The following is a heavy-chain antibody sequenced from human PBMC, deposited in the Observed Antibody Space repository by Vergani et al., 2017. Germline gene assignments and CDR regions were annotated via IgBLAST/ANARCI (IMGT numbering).Heavy chain of an antibody. CDR3: ARDPNWNYDACFDY. CDR1: GFTFSCYS. Sequence: VQLVESGGGLVKPGGSLRLSCAASGFTFSCYSMNWVRQAPGKGLEWVSSISSSSSYIYYADSVKGRFTISRDNAKNSLYLQMNSLRAEDTAVYYCARDPNWNYDACFDYWGQGTLVTVSS. CDR2: ISSSSSYI. V-gene: IGHV3-21*01. D-gene: IGHD1-7*01. J-gene: IGHJ4*02.